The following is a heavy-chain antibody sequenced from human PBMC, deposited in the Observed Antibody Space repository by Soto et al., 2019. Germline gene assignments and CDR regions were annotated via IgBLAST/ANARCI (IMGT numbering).Heavy chain of an antibody. CDR2: IYSGGST. Sequence: GGSLRLSCAASGFTVSSNYMSWVRQAPGKGLEWVSVIYSGGSTYYADSVKGRFTISRGNSKNTLYLQMNSLRAEDTAVHYCARVFGAVYYYGMGVWGQGTTVTVSS. CDR1: GFTVSSNY. V-gene: IGHV3-53*01. CDR3: ARVFGAVYYYGMGV. J-gene: IGHJ6*02. D-gene: IGHD3-3*01.